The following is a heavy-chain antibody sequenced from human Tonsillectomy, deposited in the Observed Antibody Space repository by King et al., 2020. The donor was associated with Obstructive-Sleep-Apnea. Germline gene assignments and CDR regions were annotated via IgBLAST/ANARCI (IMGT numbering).Heavy chain of an antibody. J-gene: IGHJ5*02. CDR1: GFTFSSYA. CDR3: ARDGLVVVVAYWFDP. Sequence: VQLVESGGGVVQPGRSLRLSCAASGFTFSSYAMHWVRQAPGKGLEWVAVISYDGSNKYYADSVKGRFTISRDNSKNTLYLQMNSLRAEDTAVYYCARDGLVVVVAYWFDPWGQGTLVTVSS. CDR2: ISYDGSNK. V-gene: IGHV3-30*04. D-gene: IGHD2-15*01.